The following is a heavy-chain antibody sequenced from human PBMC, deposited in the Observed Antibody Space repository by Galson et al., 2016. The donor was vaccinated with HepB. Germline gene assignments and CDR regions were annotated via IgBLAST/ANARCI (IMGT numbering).Heavy chain of an antibody. Sequence: TLSLTCSVSGGSISNGGYSWSWIRQRPGRGLEWIGYIYETENTYYTPSLKGRVSFSVDTSKNQFSLKLTSVTAADTAMYYCARPTSGDAFDFWGRGTKVTVS. D-gene: IGHD1-1*01. V-gene: IGHV4-31*03. CDR2: IYETENT. J-gene: IGHJ3*01. CDR1: GGSISNGGYS. CDR3: ARPTSGDAFDF.